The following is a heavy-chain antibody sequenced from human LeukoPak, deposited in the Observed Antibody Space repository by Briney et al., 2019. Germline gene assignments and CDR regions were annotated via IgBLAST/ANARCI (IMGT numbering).Heavy chain of an antibody. J-gene: IGHJ3*02. D-gene: IGHD6-13*01. Sequence: PSETLSLTCTVSGGSISNYYWSWIRQPPGKGLEWIGYIYYSGSTNYNPSLKSRVTISVDTSKNQFSLKLSSVTAADTAVYYCARHVGKGGDRWYEDAFDIWGQGTMVTVSS. CDR2: IYYSGST. CDR1: GGSISNYY. CDR3: ARHVGKGGDRWYEDAFDI. V-gene: IGHV4-59*08.